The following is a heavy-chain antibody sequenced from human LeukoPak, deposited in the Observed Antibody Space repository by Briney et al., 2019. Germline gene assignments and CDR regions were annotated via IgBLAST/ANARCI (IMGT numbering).Heavy chain of an antibody. CDR2: ISGSGGSA. J-gene: IGHJ4*02. CDR3: AKGWRWPPLFDY. V-gene: IGHV3-23*01. CDR1: GFTFSSYA. D-gene: IGHD5-24*01. Sequence: PGGSLRLSCAASGFTFSSYAMSWVRQAPGKGLEWVSAISGSGGSAYYADSVKGRFTISRDNSKNTLYLQMNSLRAEDTAVYYCAKGWRWPPLFDYWGQGTLVTVSS.